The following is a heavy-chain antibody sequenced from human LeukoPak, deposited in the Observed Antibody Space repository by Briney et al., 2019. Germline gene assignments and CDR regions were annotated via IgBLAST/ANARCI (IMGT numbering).Heavy chain of an antibody. CDR2: IGSRSSYI. CDR3: ARAGYGSGSYYSPLYASDI. J-gene: IGHJ3*02. V-gene: IGHV3-21*01. CDR1: GFTFSSYS. D-gene: IGHD3-10*01. Sequence: GGSLRLSCAASGFTFSSYSMNWVRQAPGKGLEWVSSIGSRSSYIYYADSVKGRFTISRDNAKNSLYLQMNSLRAEDTAVYYCARAGYGSGSYYSPLYASDIWGQGTMVTVSS.